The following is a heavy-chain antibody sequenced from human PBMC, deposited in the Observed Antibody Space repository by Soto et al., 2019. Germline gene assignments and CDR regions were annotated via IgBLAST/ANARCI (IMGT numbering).Heavy chain of an antibody. CDR2: IYYSGST. D-gene: IGHD6-13*01. CDR3: ARERSSSPPGWFDP. CDR1: GGSISSGGYY. V-gene: IGHV4-31*03. J-gene: IGHJ5*02. Sequence: QVQLQESGPGLVKPSQTLSLTCTVSGGSISSGGYYWSWIRQHPGKGLEWIGYIYYSGSTYYNPSLKSRVTISVTTSKNQFSLKLSSVTAADTAVYYCARERSSSPPGWFDPWGQGTLVTVSS.